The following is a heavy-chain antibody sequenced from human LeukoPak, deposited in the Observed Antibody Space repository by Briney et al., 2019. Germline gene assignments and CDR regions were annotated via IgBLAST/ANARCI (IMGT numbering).Heavy chain of an antibody. CDR3: ARVHNYYDSSGYYSPFDC. J-gene: IGHJ4*02. CDR2: IYYSGST. CDR1: GGSFSGYY. D-gene: IGHD3-22*01. V-gene: IGHV4-34*01. Sequence: SETLSLTCAVYGGSFSGYYWSWIRQPPGKGLEWIGSIYYSGSTYYNPSLKSRVTISVDTSKNQFSLKLSSVTAADTAVYYCARVHNYYDSSGYYSPFDCWGQGTLVTVSS.